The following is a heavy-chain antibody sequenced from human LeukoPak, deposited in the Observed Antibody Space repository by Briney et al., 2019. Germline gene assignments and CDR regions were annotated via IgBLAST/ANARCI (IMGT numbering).Heavy chain of an antibody. V-gene: IGHV3-15*01. CDR2: IKSKTDGGTT. CDR1: GFTFSNAW. D-gene: IGHD3-3*01. Sequence: GGSLRLSCAASGFTFSNAWMSWVRQAPGKGLEWVGRIKSKTDGGTTDYAAPVKGRFTISRDDSKNTLYLQMNSLKTEDTAVYYCTTDPQYYDFWSGYYNVYYYYYMDVWSKGTTVTVSS. J-gene: IGHJ6*03. CDR3: TTDPQYYDFWSGYYNVYYYYYMDV.